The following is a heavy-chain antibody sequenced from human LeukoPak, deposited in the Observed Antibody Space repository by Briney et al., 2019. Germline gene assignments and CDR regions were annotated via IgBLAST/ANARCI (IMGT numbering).Heavy chain of an antibody. CDR3: ARSLGYCGSSNCYAVFDF. D-gene: IGHD2-2*01. CDR1: GISFNRYW. J-gene: IGHJ4*02. V-gene: IGHV3-7*01. Sequence: PGGSLRLSCEVSGISFNRYWMTWVRQAPGKGLEWVANTNQDGSEKYYVDSVKGRFTISRNNAKNSFYLQMNSLRAEDTAVYYCARSLGYCGSSNCYAVFDFWGQGTLVTVSS. CDR2: TNQDGSEK.